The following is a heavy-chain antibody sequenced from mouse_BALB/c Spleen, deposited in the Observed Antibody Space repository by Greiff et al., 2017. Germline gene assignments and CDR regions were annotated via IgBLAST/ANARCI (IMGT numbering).Heavy chain of an antibody. CDR2: ISSGGST. V-gene: IGHV5-6-5*01. CDR3: ARGLDGYYGGYYAMDY. D-gene: IGHD2-3*01. Sequence: EVKLVESGGGLVKPGGSLKLSCAASGFTFSSYAMSWVRQTPEKRLEWVASISSGGSTYYPDSVKGRFTISRDNARNILYLQMSSLRSEDTAMYYCARGLDGYYGGYYAMDYWGQGTSVTVSS. J-gene: IGHJ4*01. CDR1: GFTFSSYA.